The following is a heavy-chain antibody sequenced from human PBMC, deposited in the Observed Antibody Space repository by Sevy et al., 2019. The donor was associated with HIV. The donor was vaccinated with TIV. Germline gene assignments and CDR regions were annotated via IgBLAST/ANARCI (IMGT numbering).Heavy chain of an antibody. Sequence: GGSLRLSCAASRFTFSSYWMSWVRQAPGKGLEWVANIMQDGSEKYYVDSVKGRLTISRDNAKNSLYLQMNSLRAEDTAVYYCARVGNDFWSGYYSWYYYYGMDVWGQGTTVTVSS. J-gene: IGHJ6*02. CDR2: IMQDGSEK. CDR3: ARVGNDFWSGYYSWYYYYGMDV. D-gene: IGHD3-3*01. CDR1: RFTFSSYW. V-gene: IGHV3-7*01.